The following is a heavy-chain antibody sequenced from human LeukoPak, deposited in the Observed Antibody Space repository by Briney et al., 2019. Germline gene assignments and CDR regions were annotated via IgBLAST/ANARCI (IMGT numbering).Heavy chain of an antibody. J-gene: IGHJ3*02. Sequence: GGSLRLSCAASGFTFSSYSMNWVRQAPGKGLEWVSSISSSSSYIYYADSVKGRFTISRDNAKNSLYLQMNSLRAEDTAVYYCARDMDTAMHDAFDIWGHGTMVTVSS. CDR1: GFTFSSYS. D-gene: IGHD5-18*01. V-gene: IGHV3-21*01. CDR3: ARDMDTAMHDAFDI. CDR2: ISSSSSYI.